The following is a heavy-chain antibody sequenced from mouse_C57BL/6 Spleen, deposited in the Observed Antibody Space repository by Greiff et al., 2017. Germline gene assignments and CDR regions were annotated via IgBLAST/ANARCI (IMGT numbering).Heavy chain of an antibody. Sequence: VQLQQPGAELVKPGASVKLSCKASGYTFTSYWMHWVKQRPGQGLEWIGMIHPNSGSTNYNEKFKSKATLTVDKSSSTAYMQLSSLTSEDSAVYYCASPHYYGSLYYAMDYWGQGTSVTVSS. V-gene: IGHV1-64*01. CDR1: GYTFTSYW. D-gene: IGHD1-1*01. CDR2: IHPNSGST. J-gene: IGHJ4*01. CDR3: ASPHYYGSLYYAMDY.